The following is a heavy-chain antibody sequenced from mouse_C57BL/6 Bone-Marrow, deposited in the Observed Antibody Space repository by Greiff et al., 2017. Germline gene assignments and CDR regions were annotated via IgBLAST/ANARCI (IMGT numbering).Heavy chain of an antibody. CDR2: IDPETGGT. V-gene: IGHV1-15*01. CDR3: TRSSYSNGWFAY. J-gene: IGHJ3*01. Sequence: VQLKESGAELVKPGASVTLSCKASGYTFTGYEMHWVKQTPVHGLEWIGAIDPETGGTAYNQKFKGKAILTADKSSSTAYMELRSLTSEDSAVYYCTRSSYSNGWFAYWGQGTLVTVSA. CDR1: GYTFTGYE. D-gene: IGHD2-5*01.